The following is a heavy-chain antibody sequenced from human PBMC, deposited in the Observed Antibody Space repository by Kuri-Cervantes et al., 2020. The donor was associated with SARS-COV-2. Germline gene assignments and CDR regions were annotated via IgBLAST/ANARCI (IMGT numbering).Heavy chain of an antibody. CDR1: GGSISSYY. Sequence: ESLKISCTVSGGSISSYYWSWIRQPPGKGLEWIGYIYYSGSTNYNPSLKSRVTISVDTSKNQFSLKLSSVTAADTAVYYCARGREYYDFWSGPPVWFDPWGQGTLVTVSS. CDR3: ARGREYYDFWSGPPVWFDP. CDR2: IYYSGST. V-gene: IGHV4-59*12. D-gene: IGHD3-3*01. J-gene: IGHJ5*02.